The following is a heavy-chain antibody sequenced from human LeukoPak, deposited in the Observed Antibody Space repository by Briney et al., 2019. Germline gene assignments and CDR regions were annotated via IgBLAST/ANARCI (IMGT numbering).Heavy chain of an antibody. D-gene: IGHD2-2*01. CDR1: GYTFTGYY. J-gene: IGHJ5*02. CDR3: ARRVYCSSTSCHNWFDP. Sequence: ASVKVSCKASGYTFTGYYMHWVRQAPGQGLEWMGWINPNSGGTNYAQKFQGRVTMTRDTSISAAYMELSRLRSDDTAVYYCARRVYCSSTSCHNWFDPWGQGTLVTVSS. V-gene: IGHV1-2*02. CDR2: INPNSGGT.